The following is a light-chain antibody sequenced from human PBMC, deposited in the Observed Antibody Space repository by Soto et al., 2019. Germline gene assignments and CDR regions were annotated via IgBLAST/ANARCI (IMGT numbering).Light chain of an antibody. J-gene: IGLJ2*01. CDR2: RNN. CDR1: SSNIESNY. CDR3: AAWYDRLSGLV. Sequence: QSVLTQPPSASGTPGQRVTISCSGSSSNIESNYVYWYHQLPGTAPKLVIYRNNQRPSGVPDRISGSKSGTSASLAISGLRSEDEADYCAAWYDRLSGLVFGRGTKLTVL. V-gene: IGLV1-47*01.